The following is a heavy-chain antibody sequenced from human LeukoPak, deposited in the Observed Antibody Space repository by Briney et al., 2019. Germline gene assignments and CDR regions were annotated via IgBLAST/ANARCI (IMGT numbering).Heavy chain of an antibody. Sequence: SGGSLRLYCAASGFTFSSYWMSWVRQAPGKGLEWVANIKQDGSEKYYVDSVKGRFTISRDNAKNSLYLQMNSLRAEDTAVYYCARFRRYGYFEHWGQGTLVTVSS. CDR1: GFTFSSYW. CDR3: ARFRRYGYFEH. V-gene: IGHV3-7*03. D-gene: IGHD2-2*03. CDR2: IKQDGSEK. J-gene: IGHJ4*02.